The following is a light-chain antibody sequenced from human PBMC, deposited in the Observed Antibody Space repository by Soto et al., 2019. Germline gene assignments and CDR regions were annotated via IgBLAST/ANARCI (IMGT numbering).Light chain of an antibody. CDR2: KAS. Sequence: DIQMTQSPSTLSASVGDRVTITCRASQRINNWLAWYQQKPGKAPKLFIFKASTLESGVPSRFSGSGSGAEFTRSISSLQPDDFATYFCEEYESFPRTFGQGTKVEIK. CDR3: EEYESFPRT. J-gene: IGKJ1*01. CDR1: QRINNW. V-gene: IGKV1-5*03.